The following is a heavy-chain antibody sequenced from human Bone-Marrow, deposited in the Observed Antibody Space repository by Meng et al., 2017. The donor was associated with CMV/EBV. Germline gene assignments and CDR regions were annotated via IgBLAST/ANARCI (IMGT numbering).Heavy chain of an antibody. Sequence: GESLKISCAASGFTFDDYAMSWIRQAPGKGLEWVSYISSSGSTIYYADSVKGRFTISRDNAKNSLYLQMNSLRAEDTAVYYCARSGPAASYYYYYGMGVWGQGPTVTVYS. CDR3: ARSGPAASYYYYYGMGV. D-gene: IGHD2-2*01. J-gene: IGHJ6*02. CDR1: GFTFDDYA. V-gene: IGHV3-11*01. CDR2: ISSSGSTI.